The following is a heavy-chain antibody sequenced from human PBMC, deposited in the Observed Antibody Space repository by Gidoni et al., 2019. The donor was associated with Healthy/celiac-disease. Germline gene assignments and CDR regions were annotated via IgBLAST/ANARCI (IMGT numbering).Heavy chain of an antibody. V-gene: IGHV4-31*03. J-gene: IGHJ3*02. CDR2: IYYSGST. CDR3: AGYCSGGSCYSYDAFDI. D-gene: IGHD2-15*01. Sequence: QVQLQESGPGLVKPSQTLSLTCTVSGGSISSGGYYWSWIRQHPGKGLEWIGYIYYSGSTYYNPYLKSRVTISVDTSKNQFSLKLSSVTAADTAVYYCAGYCSGGSCYSYDAFDIWGQGTMVTVSS. CDR1: GGSISSGGYY.